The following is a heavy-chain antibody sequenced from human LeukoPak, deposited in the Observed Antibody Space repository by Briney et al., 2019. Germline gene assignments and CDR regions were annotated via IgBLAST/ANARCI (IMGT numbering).Heavy chain of an antibody. CDR3: AKHSAHYGGNAYFDS. CDR1: GGSVTTYY. D-gene: IGHD4-23*01. Sequence: SETLSFTCTVSGGSVTTYYWSWIRQPPGKGLEWIGYMFHSASTNCPPSLKSRVTFSIDASKNHFSLKLTSVTAADTAIYYCAKHSAHYGGNAYFDSWGKGAPVTVSS. J-gene: IGHJ4*02. CDR2: MFHSAST. V-gene: IGHV4-59*08.